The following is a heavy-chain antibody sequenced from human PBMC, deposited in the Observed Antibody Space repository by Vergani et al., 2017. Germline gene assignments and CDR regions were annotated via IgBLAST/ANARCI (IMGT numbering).Heavy chain of an antibody. V-gene: IGHV4-61*10. Sequence: QVQLQESGPGLLRPSETLSLTCTFSGGSVSSGSYYWTWLRQPAGKGLEWIGYIYYSGSTNYNPSLKSRVTISLDTSKNQFSLNLSSVTTADTAVYYCARDYYGSSGWFDPWGQGTLVTVSS. CDR3: ARDYYGSSGWFDP. CDR1: GGSVSSGSYY. D-gene: IGHD3-22*01. CDR2: IYYSGST. J-gene: IGHJ5*02.